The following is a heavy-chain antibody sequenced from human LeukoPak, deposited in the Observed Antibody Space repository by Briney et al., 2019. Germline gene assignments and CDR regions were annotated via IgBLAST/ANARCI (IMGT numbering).Heavy chain of an antibody. J-gene: IGHJ6*02. V-gene: IGHV1-69*13. D-gene: IGHD5-18*01. CDR2: IIPIFGTA. Sequence: SVKVSCKASGGTFSSYVISWVRQAPGQGLEWMGGIIPIFGTANYAQKFQGRVTITADESTSTAYMELSSLRSEDTAVYYCARGRGGYSYGYYYYYGMDVWGQGTTVTVSS. CDR3: ARGRGGYSYGYYYYYGMDV. CDR1: GGTFSSYV.